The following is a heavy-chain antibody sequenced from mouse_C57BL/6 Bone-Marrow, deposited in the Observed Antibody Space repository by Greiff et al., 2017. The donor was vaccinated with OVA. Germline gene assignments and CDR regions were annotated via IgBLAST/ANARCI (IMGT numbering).Heavy chain of an antibody. Sequence: SGTVLARPGASVKMSCKTSGYTFTSYWMHWVKQRPGQGLEWIGAIYPGNSDTSYNQKFKGKATITADTSSNTAYLQLSSLTSEDTAIYYCARGYYYGSSYNYWGQGTTLTVSS. V-gene: IGHV1-5*01. J-gene: IGHJ2*01. CDR1: GYTFTSYW. CDR3: ARGYYYGSSYNY. CDR2: IYPGNSDT. D-gene: IGHD1-1*01.